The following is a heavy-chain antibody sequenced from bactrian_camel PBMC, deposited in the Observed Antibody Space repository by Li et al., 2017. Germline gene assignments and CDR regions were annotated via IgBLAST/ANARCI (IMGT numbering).Heavy chain of an antibody. CDR2: IESDGST. Sequence: HVQLVESGGGSVQAGGSLRLSCAASGVTFSSRCMAWFRHTPGQEREGVAGIESDGSTSYADSVKGRFTVSQDSAKNTLYLQMNSLKPEDTAMYYCAARPQFSCVSQTKATGPQWFDLWGQGTQVTVS. CDR1: GVTFSSRC. D-gene: IGHD8*01. J-gene: IGHJ4*01. V-gene: IGHV3S26*01. CDR3: AARPQFSCVSQTKATGPQWFDL.